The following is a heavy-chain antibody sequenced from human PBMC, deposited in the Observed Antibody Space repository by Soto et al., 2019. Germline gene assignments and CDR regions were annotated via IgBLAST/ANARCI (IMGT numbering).Heavy chain of an antibody. V-gene: IGHV6-1*01. CDR3: ARDLVAVAGRYLVYYFDY. J-gene: IGHJ4*02. D-gene: IGHD6-19*01. Sequence: QVQLQQSGPGLVKPSQTLSLTCAISGDSVSSNSAAWNWIRQSPSRGLEWLGRTYYRSKWYNDYAISVKSRITINPDTSKNQFSLQLNSVTPEDTAVYYCARDLVAVAGRYLVYYFDYWGQGTLVTVSS. CDR2: TYYRSKWYN. CDR1: GDSVSSNSAA.